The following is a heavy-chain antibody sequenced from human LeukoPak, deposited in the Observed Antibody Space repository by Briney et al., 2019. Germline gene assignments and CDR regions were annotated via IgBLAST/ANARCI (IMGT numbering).Heavy chain of an antibody. V-gene: IGHV3-48*01. D-gene: IGHD5-18*01. CDR2: ISSSSSTI. Sequence: GGSLRLSCEASGFTFSSYSMNWVRQAPGKGLEWVSYISSSSSTIYYADSVKGRFTISRDNAKNSLYLQMNSLRAEDTAVYYCARGYSYGQYDYWGQGTLVTVSS. J-gene: IGHJ4*02. CDR1: GFTFSSYS. CDR3: ARGYSYGQYDY.